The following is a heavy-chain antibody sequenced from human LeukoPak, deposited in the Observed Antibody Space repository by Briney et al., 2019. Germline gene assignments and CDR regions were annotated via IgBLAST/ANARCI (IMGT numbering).Heavy chain of an antibody. CDR1: GGSFSNYY. Sequence: SETLSLTCAVYGGSFSNYYLTWIRQPPGKGLEWIGEIHPSGSTHYNPSLKSRVTISPDTSKNQFSLRLNSVTAADTAVYYCSRGLGSYKSGLDWGQGTLVTVSS. J-gene: IGHJ4*02. CDR2: IHPSGST. CDR3: SRGLGSYKSGLD. D-gene: IGHD3-16*01. V-gene: IGHV4-34*01.